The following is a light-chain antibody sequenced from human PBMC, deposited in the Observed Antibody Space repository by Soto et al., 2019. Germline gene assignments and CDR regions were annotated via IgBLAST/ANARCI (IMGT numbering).Light chain of an antibody. J-gene: IGKJ1*01. V-gene: IGKV1-5*01. CDR2: DAS. CDR1: QSISGW. Sequence: DIQMTQSPSSLSASVGDRVTITCRASQSISGWLAWYQQKPGEAPKVLIYDASSLESGVPSRFSGSGSGTDFTLTISSLQPDDFATYYCQHYDSYPWAFGQGTKVEIK. CDR3: QHYDSYPWA.